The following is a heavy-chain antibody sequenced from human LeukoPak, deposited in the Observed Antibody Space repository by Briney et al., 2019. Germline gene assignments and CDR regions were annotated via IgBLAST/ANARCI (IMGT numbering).Heavy chain of an antibody. V-gene: IGHV3-48*01. J-gene: IGHJ4*02. CDR1: GFTFSSYE. Sequence: PGGSLRLSCAASGFTFSSYEMNWVRQAPGKGLEWVSYISSGSSTIYYADSVKGRFTISRDNARNSLFLQMNSLRAEDTAVYFCAREKGDGYNCHWGQGTLVTVSS. CDR3: AREKGDGYNCH. CDR2: ISSGSSTI. D-gene: IGHD5-24*01.